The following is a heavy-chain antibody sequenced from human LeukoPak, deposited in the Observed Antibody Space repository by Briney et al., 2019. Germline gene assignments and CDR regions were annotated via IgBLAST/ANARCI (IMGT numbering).Heavy chain of an antibody. D-gene: IGHD6-19*01. Sequence: ASVKVSCKASGYTFTGYYMHWVRQAPGQGLEWMGWISPNSGGTNYAEKFQGRVTMTRDTSISTAYMELSRLRSDDTAVYYCARDEGSGWYPILYYFDYWGQGTLVTVSS. J-gene: IGHJ4*02. CDR3: ARDEGSGWYPILYYFDY. CDR2: ISPNSGGT. V-gene: IGHV1-2*02. CDR1: GYTFTGYY.